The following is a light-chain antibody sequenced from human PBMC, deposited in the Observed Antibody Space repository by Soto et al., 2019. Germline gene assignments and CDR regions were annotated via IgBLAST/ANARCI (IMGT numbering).Light chain of an antibody. CDR1: QSVKTY. CDR2: DTS. Sequence: EIVLTQTPAPLSLSPGQRATLSCWASQSVKTYLMWYQHKPGQAPRLLIYDTSNRATGIPDRFSGSGSGTGITLTISNLKPEDSAVYYRQQRGNSITFGGGTKVEI. CDR3: QQRGNSIT. J-gene: IGKJ4*02. V-gene: IGKV3-11*01.